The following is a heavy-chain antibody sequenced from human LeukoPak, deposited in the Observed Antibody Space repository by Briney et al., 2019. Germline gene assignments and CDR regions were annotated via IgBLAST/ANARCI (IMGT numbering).Heavy chain of an antibody. V-gene: IGHV3-23*01. CDR2: ISGSGGST. Sequence: GGSLRLSCAASGFTFSSYAMSWVRQAPGKGLEWVSAISGSGGSTYYADSVKGRFTISRDNAQTSLYLQMNSLRAEDTAIYYCVRDRGTYRPIDYWGQGTLVTVSS. J-gene: IGHJ4*02. CDR1: GFTFSSYA. D-gene: IGHD1-26*01. CDR3: VRDRGTYRPIDY.